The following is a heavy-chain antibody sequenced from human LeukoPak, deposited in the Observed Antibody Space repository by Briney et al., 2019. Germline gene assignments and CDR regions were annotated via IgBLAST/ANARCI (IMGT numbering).Heavy chain of an antibody. CDR2: ISYDGSNK. CDR1: GFTFSSYA. D-gene: IGHD5-24*01. J-gene: IGHJ4*02. CDR3: VNVEMAN. V-gene: IGHV3-30*01. Sequence: PGRSLRLSCAASGFTFSSYAMHWVRQAPGKGLEWVAVISYDGSNKYYADSVKGRFTISRDNSKNTLYLQMNSLRAEDTAVYNCVNVEMANWGQGTLVTVSS.